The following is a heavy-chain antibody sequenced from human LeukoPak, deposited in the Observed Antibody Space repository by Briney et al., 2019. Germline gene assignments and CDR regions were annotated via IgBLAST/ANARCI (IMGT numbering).Heavy chain of an antibody. CDR3: TTGTWIQLWLADY. CDR2: IKGKTDGGTT. V-gene: IGHV3-15*07. CDR1: GFTFSSYG. Sequence: GGSLRLSCAASGFTFSSYGMNWVRQAPGKGLEWVGHIKGKTDGGTTDYAAPVQGRFTISRDDSKNTLFLQMNSLKTEDTAVYYCTTGTWIQLWLADYWGQGTLVTVSS. J-gene: IGHJ4*02. D-gene: IGHD5-18*01.